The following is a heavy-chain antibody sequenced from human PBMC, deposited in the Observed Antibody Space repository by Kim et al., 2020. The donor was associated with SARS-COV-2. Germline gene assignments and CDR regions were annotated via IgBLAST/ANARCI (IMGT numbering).Heavy chain of an antibody. CDR3: ARVRRDYDILTGYYNDY. Sequence: GGSLRLSCAASGFTFSSYSMNWVRQAPGKGLEWVSSISSSSSYIYYADSVKGRFTISRDNAKNSLYLQMNSLRAEDTAVYYCARVRRDYDILTGYYNDYWGQGTLVTVSS. CDR1: GFTFSSYS. CDR2: ISSSSSYI. D-gene: IGHD3-9*01. J-gene: IGHJ4*02. V-gene: IGHV3-21*01.